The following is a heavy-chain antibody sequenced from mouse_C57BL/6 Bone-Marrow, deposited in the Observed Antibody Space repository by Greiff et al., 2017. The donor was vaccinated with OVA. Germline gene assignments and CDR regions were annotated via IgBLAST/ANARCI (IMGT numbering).Heavy chain of an antibody. D-gene: IGHD1-1*01. Sequence: QVQLQQSGAELVRPGTSVKVSCKASGYAFTNYLIEWVKQRPGQGLEWIGVINPGSGGTNYNEKFKGKATLTADKSSSTAYMQLSSLTSADSAVYFWATNYYGSSYVKAMDYWGQGTSVTVSS. CDR1: GYAFTNYL. V-gene: IGHV1-54*01. J-gene: IGHJ4*01. CDR3: ATNYYGSSYVKAMDY. CDR2: INPGSGGT.